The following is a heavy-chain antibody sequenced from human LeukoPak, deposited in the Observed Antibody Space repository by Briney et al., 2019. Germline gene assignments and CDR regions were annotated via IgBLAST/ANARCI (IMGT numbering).Heavy chain of an antibody. J-gene: IGHJ4*02. Sequence: GGSLRLSCAASGFTFSSYAMSWVRQAPGKGLEWVSAISGSGGGTYYADSVKGRFTISRDNSKNTLYLQMNSLRAEDTAVYYCAKGVAAAGHFDYWGQGTLVTVSS. D-gene: IGHD6-13*01. CDR1: GFTFSSYA. CDR2: ISGSGGGT. CDR3: AKGVAAAGHFDY. V-gene: IGHV3-23*01.